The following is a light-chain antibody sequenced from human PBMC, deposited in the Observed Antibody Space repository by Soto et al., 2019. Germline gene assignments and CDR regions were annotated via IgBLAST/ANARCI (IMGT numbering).Light chain of an antibody. CDR3: QHYNKWPWA. V-gene: IGKV3-15*01. CDR2: GAS. Sequence: EVVMTQYPATLSASPGERATLSCRASQSVTTNLAWYQQKPGQAPRLLISGASIRATGIPARFSGSGSGTEFTFSISSLQSEDSAVYYCQHYNKWPWAFGQGTKV. CDR1: QSVTTN. J-gene: IGKJ1*01.